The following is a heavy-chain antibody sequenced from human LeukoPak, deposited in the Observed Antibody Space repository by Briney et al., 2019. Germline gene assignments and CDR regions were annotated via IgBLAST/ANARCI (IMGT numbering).Heavy chain of an antibody. CDR1: GYTFTGYY. Sequence: GASVKVSCKASGYTFTGYYMHWVRQAPGQGLEWMGWINPNSGGTNYAQKFQGRVTMTRDTSISTAYMELSRLRSDDTAVYYCARNDPKMGFLEWLLYSWGQGTLVTVSS. V-gene: IGHV1-2*02. CDR3: ARNDPKMGFLEWLLYS. D-gene: IGHD3-3*01. J-gene: IGHJ5*02. CDR2: INPNSGGT.